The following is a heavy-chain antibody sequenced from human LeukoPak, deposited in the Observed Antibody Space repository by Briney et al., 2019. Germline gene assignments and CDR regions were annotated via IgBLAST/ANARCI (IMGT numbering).Heavy chain of an antibody. D-gene: IGHD1-14*01. J-gene: IGHJ6*03. V-gene: IGHV4-59*01. CDR1: GVSISSYY. CDR3: ARAASTGYYYYYMDV. Sequence: SETLSLTCTVSGVSISSYYWSWIRQPPGKGLEWIGYIYYSGSTNYNPSLKSRATITVDTYKNQFSLKLSSVTAADTAVYYCARAASTGYYYYYMDVWGKGTTVTVSS. CDR2: IYYSGST.